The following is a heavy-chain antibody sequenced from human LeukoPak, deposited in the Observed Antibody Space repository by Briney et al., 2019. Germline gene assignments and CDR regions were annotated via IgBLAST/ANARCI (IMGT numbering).Heavy chain of an antibody. Sequence: SGGSLRLSCAASGFTFSTYWMHWVRQAPGKGLVWVSRINSDGSDTSYADSVKGRFTIPRDNAKNTLYLQMNSLRAEDTAVYYCARGVSPLNYYFDYWGQGTLVTVSS. CDR1: GFTFSTYW. V-gene: IGHV3-74*01. J-gene: IGHJ4*02. CDR3: ARGVSPLNYYFDY. D-gene: IGHD6-13*01. CDR2: INSDGSDT.